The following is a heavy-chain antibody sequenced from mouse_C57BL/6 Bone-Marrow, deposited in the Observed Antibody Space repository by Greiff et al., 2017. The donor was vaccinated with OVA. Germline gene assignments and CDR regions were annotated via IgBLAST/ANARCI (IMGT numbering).Heavy chain of an antibody. Sequence: QVQLQQSGAELVRPGTSVKMSCKASGYTFTNYWIGWAKQRPGHGLEWIGDIYPGGGYTNYNEKFKGKATLTADKSSSTAYMQFSSLTSEDSAIYYCARGYYGSPYYFDYWGQGTTLTVSS. D-gene: IGHD1-1*01. CDR3: ARGYYGSPYYFDY. J-gene: IGHJ2*01. CDR1: GYTFTNYW. V-gene: IGHV1-63*01. CDR2: IYPGGGYT.